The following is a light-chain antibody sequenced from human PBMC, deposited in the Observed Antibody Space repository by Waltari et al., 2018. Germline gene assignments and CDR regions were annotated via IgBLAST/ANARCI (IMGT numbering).Light chain of an antibody. CDR2: LGS. V-gene: IGKV2-28*01. CDR3: MQALQSPRT. Sequence: DIVMTQSPLSLSVTPGEPASISCRSSQSLLHSNGYNYLDWYLQKPGQSPQVLSYLGSNRASGVPDRFSGSGSGTDFTLKISRVEAEDVGVYYCMQALQSPRTFGQGTKVEI. J-gene: IGKJ1*01. CDR1: QSLLHSNGYNY.